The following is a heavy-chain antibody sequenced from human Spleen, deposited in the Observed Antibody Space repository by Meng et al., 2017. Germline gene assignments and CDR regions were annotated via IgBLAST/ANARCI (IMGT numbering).Heavy chain of an antibody. CDR3: ARDVSDISGNYYFDY. CDR1: GGSISSGTNY. CDR2: IYTSGST. J-gene: IGHJ4*02. D-gene: IGHD3-22*01. Sequence: SETLSLTCIVSGGSISSGTNYWSWIRQPAGKGLEWIGRIYTSGSTPYNPSLKSRVTISVDTSKNQFSLKLSSVTAADTAMYYCARDVSDISGNYYFDYWGQGTLVTVSS. V-gene: IGHV4-61*02.